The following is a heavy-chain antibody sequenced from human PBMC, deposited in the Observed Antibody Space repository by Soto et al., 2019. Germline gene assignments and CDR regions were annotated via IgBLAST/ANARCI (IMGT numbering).Heavy chain of an antibody. CDR1: GGTFSSYA. J-gene: IGHJ6*02. D-gene: IGHD3-3*01. CDR2: IIPIFGTA. V-gene: IGHV1-69*13. CDR3: ARTYYDFWSGYLTAPFGMDV. Sequence: SVKVSCKASGGTFSSYAISWVRQAPGQGLEWMGGIIPIFGTANYAQKFQGRVTITADESTSTAYMELSSLRSEDTAVYYCARTYYDFWSGYLTAPFGMDVWGQGTTVTV.